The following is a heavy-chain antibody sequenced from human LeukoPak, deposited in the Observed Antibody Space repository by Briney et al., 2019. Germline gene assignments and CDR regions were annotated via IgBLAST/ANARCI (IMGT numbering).Heavy chain of an antibody. CDR1: GFTFSSYA. V-gene: IGHV3-23*01. J-gene: IGHJ4*02. CDR2: ISGSGDST. D-gene: IGHD1-26*01. CDR3: AKRGAEVGTTVAPGDY. Sequence: PGGSLRLSCAASGFTFSSYAMSWVRQAPGKGLEWVSAISGSGDSTYYADSVKGHFTISRDNSKNTLYLQMNSLRAEDTAIYYCAKRGAEVGTTVAPGDYWGQGTLVTVSS.